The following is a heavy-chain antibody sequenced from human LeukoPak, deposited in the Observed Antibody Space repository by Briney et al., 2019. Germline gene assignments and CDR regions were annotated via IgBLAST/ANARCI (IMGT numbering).Heavy chain of an antibody. CDR3: ARVCPLGFDGSGGHNWFDP. CDR2: IIPIFGTA. CDR1: GGTFSSYA. D-gene: IGHD3-10*01. J-gene: IGHJ5*02. Sequence: SVKVSCKASGGTFSSYAISWVRQAPGQGLEWMGGIIPIFGTANYAQKLQGRVTITADESTSTAYMELSSLRSEDTAVYYCARVCPLGFDGSGGHNWFDPWGQGTLVTVSS. V-gene: IGHV1-69*13.